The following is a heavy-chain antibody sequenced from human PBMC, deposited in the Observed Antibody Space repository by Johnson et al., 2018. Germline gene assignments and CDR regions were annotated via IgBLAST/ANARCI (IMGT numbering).Heavy chain of an antibody. V-gene: IGHV1-8*01. Sequence: QVQLVQSGAEVKKPGASVKVSCKASGYTFNSYDINWVRQATGQGLEWMGWMNPNSGNTGYAQKFQGRVTMTRNTSISTAYMELSSLRSEDTAVYYYARGRFYYDSSGSRPYAFDIWGQGTMVTVSS. CDR1: GYTFNSYD. J-gene: IGHJ3*02. D-gene: IGHD3-22*01. CDR2: MNPNSGNT. CDR3: ARGRFYYDSSGSRPYAFDI.